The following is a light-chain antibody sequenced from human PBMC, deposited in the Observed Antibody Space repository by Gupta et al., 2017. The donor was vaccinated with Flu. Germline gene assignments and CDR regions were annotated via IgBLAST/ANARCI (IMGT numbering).Light chain of an antibody. CDR3: QQYGWSPFT. CDR2: AAL. V-gene: IGKV3-20*01. J-gene: IGKJ2*01. CDR1: QSLSSNR. Sequence: TLSLSPGERATLSCRTSQSLSSNRLAWYQQIPGQAPRLLIYAALNRATGIPARFIGTGSGTDFSLTITRLEPEDFAVYYCQQYGWSPFTFGQGTKLEIK.